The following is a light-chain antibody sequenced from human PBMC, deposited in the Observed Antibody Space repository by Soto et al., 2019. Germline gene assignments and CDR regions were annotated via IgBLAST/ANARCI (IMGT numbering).Light chain of an antibody. CDR3: QQRDNWPWT. J-gene: IGKJ1*01. CDR2: DAS. Sequence: ETVLTQSPATLSLSPGERATLSCRASQSVRSNLAWYQHKPGQAPRLLIYDASNRATGIPGRFSGSGSGTDFTLTISNLEPEGFAVYYCQQRDNWPWTFSQGAKVEIK. V-gene: IGKV3-11*01. CDR1: QSVRSN.